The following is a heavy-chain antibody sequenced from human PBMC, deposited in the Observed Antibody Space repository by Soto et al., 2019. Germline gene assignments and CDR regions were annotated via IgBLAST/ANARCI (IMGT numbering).Heavy chain of an antibody. V-gene: IGHV3-74*01. J-gene: IGHJ1*01. CDR1: GFTFSSYW. Sequence: PGGSLRLSCAASGFTFSSYWMHWVRQAPGKGLVWVSRINSDGSSTSYADSVKGRFTISRDTAQNTLYLQMNSLRAEDTAVYYCVRDQVVEGRYYGASELVFWGLGTLVTVSS. D-gene: IGHD3-10*01. CDR3: VRDQVVEGRYYGASELVF. CDR2: INSDGSST.